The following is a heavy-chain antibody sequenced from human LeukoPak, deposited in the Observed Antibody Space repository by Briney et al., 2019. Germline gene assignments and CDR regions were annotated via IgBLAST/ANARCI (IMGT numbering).Heavy chain of an antibody. CDR1: GFTVSSNY. J-gene: IGHJ4*02. CDR2: IYSGGST. Sequence: GGSLRLSCAASGFTVSSNYMSWVRQAPGKGLEWVSVIYSGGSTYYADSVKGRFTISRDNSKNTLYLQMNSLRAEDTAVYYCPRARVSGSSVFDYWGQGTLVTVSS. CDR3: PRARVSGSSVFDY. D-gene: IGHD1-26*01. V-gene: IGHV3-66*01.